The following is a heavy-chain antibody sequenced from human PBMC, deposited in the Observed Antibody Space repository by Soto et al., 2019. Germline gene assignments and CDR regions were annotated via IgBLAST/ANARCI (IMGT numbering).Heavy chain of an antibody. CDR1: GFTFSSYA. V-gene: IGHV3-30-3*01. D-gene: IGHD3-10*01. CDR2: ISYDGSNK. J-gene: IGHJ6*02. CDR3: ARSGIWFGPTLGEYYYYYGMDV. Sequence: GGSLRLSCAASGFTFSSYAMHWVRQAPGKGLEWVAVISYDGSNKYYADSVRGRFTISRDNSKNTLYLQMNSLRAEDTAVYYCARSGIWFGPTLGEYYYYYGMDVWGQGTTVTVSS.